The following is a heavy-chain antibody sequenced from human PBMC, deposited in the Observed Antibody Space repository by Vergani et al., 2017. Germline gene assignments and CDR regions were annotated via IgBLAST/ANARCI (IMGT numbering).Heavy chain of an antibody. CDR3: ARSQMATNDFDL. CDR1: GYTFVNHP. J-gene: IGHJ4*02. CDR2: ISPYNHKT. Sequence: QVHLEQSGTEVKKPGSSVKVSCKTSGYTFVNHPITWVRQAPGQGLEWMGWISPYNHKTLYSQKVEGRVTMTSDTSSSTVFLELRRLTSDDTAIYYCARSQMATNDFDLWGRGTLVTVSS. V-gene: IGHV1-18*04. D-gene: IGHD5-24*01.